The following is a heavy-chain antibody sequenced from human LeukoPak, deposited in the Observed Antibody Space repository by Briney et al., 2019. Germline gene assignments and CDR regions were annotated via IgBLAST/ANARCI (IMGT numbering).Heavy chain of an antibody. J-gene: IGHJ4*02. CDR1: GFTFSSYW. CDR3: ARAFLTGIAGDY. V-gene: IGHV3-7*01. Sequence: GGSLRLSCAASGFTFSSYWMTWVRQAPGKGREWVANIKQDGSEKYYVDSVKGRFTISRDNAKNSLYLQMNSLRAEDTAVYYCARAFLTGIAGDYWGQGTLVTVSS. CDR2: IKQDGSEK. D-gene: IGHD6-13*01.